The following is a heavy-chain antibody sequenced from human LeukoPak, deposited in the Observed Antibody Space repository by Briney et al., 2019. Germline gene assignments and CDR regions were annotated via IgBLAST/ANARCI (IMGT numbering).Heavy chain of an antibody. CDR2: ISGSGGST. D-gene: IGHD2-8*01. CDR3: AKDRSRINDVCHVDFDY. V-gene: IGHV3-23*01. J-gene: IGHJ4*02. Sequence: GGSLRLSCAASGFTFIRHAMSWVRQAPGKGLEWVSTISGSGGSTYYADSVKGRFTISRDNSKNTLYLQMNSLRAEDTAVYYCAKDRSRINDVCHVDFDYWGQGTLVTVSS. CDR1: GFTFIRHA.